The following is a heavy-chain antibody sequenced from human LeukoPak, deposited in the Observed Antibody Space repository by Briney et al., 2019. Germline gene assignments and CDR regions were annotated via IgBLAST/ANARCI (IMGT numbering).Heavy chain of an antibody. Sequence: GRSLRLSCAASGFTFSSYGMHWVRQAPGKGLEWVAVIWYDGSNKYYADSVKGRFTISRDNSKNTLYLQMNSLRAEDTAVYYCARVDCSGGGCENWIDYWGQGTLVTVSS. CDR2: IWYDGSNK. J-gene: IGHJ4*02. D-gene: IGHD2-15*01. V-gene: IGHV3-33*01. CDR1: GFTFSSYG. CDR3: ARVDCSGGGCENWIDY.